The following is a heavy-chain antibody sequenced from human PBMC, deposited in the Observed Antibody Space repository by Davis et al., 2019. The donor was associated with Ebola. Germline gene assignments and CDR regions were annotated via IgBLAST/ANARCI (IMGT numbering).Heavy chain of an antibody. CDR2: IYYSGST. V-gene: IGHV4-59*08. CDR1: GGSISSYY. Sequence: MPSETLSLTCTVSGGSISSYYWSWIRQPPGKGLEWIGYIYYSGSTNYNPSLKSRVTISVDTSKNQFSLKLSSVTAADTAVYYCARTSSVGATFDYWGQGTLVTVSS. D-gene: IGHD1-26*01. CDR3: ARTSSVGATFDY. J-gene: IGHJ4*02.